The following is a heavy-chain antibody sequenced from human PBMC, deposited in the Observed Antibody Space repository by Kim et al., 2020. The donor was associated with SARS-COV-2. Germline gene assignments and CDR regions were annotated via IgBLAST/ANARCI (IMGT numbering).Heavy chain of an antibody. V-gene: IGHV5-51*01. CDR1: GYNFNNYW. D-gene: IGHD2-21*01. CDR2: IYPGDSDT. CDR3: ARRHSDSDRTWGMDV. J-gene: IGHJ6*02. Sequence: GESLKISCKGSGYNFNNYWIGWVRQMPGKGLEWMGIIYPGDSDTRYSPSFQGQVTISADKSISTAYLQWSSLWASDTAIYYCARRHSDSDRTWGMDVWGQGTTVTVS.